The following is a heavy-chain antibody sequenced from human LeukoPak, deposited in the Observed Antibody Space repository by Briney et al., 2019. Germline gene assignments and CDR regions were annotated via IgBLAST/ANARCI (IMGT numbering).Heavy chain of an antibody. Sequence: GGSLRLSCAASGFTVSSNEMRWVRQAPGKGLEWVSSISGGSTHYADSRKGRFIISRDNSKNTLHLQMNSLRAEDTAVYYCARPSGSGWYWSIYYFDYWGQGTLVTVSS. J-gene: IGHJ4*02. D-gene: IGHD6-19*01. CDR2: ISGGST. CDR1: GFTVSSNE. CDR3: ARPSGSGWYWSIYYFDY. V-gene: IGHV3-38-3*01.